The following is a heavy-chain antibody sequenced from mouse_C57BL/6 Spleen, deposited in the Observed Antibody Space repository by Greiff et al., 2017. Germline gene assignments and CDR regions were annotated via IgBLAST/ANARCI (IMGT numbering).Heavy chain of an antibody. CDR3: ARSGYYGSSYPYYAMDY. CDR2: IYPGDGDT. J-gene: IGHJ4*01. Sequence: VQLQQSGPELVKPGASVKISCKASGYAFSSSWMNWVKQRPGKGLEWIGRIYPGDGDTNYNGKFKGKATLTADKSSSTAYMQLSSLTSEDSAVXFCARSGYYGSSYPYYAMDYWGQGTSVTVSS. D-gene: IGHD1-1*01. V-gene: IGHV1-82*01. CDR1: GYAFSSSW.